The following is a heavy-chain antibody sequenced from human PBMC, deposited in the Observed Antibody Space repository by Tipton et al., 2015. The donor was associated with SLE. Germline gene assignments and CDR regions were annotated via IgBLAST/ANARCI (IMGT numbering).Heavy chain of an antibody. CDR2: ISVYNDNT. J-gene: IGHJ3*01. V-gene: IGHV1-18*01. D-gene: IGHD5-24*01. CDR3: ARGGGYNYWDVAFNV. CDR1: GYSFTSYG. Sequence: QLVQSGPEVKKPGASVMVSCRTSGYSFTSYGINWVRQAPGQGLEWMGWISVYNDNTNYAQRFQDRVTLTTDTSTRTVYMELRSLRSDDTAVYYCARGGGYNYWDVAFNVWGQGTMVTVSS.